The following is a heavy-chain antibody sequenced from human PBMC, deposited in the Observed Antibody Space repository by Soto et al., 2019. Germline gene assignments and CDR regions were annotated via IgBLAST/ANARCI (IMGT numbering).Heavy chain of an antibody. CDR3: ARDLRMAADRTNYYSGMDV. J-gene: IGHJ6*02. D-gene: IGHD6-13*01. V-gene: IGHV3-53*01. CDR1: GFTVSSNY. CDR2: IYSGGST. Sequence: PGGSLRLSCAASGFTVSSNYMSWVRQAPGKGLEWVSVIYSGGSTYYADSVKGRFTISRDNSKNTLYLQMNSLRAEDTAVYYCARDLRMAADRTNYYSGMDVWGQGTTVTVYS.